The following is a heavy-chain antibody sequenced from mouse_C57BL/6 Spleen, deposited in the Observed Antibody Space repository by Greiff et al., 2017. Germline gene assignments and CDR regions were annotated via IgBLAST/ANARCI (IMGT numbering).Heavy chain of an antibody. CDR3: ARRGAGTGAWFAY. D-gene: IGHD4-1*01. CDR1: GYAFTNYL. CDR2: INTGGGGT. V-gene: IGHV1-54*01. J-gene: IGHJ3*01. Sequence: VQLQESGAELVRPGTSVKVSCKASGYAFTNYLIEWVKQRPGQGLEWIGVINTGGGGTNYNEKLKGKATLTADKSSSTAYMQLSSLTSEDSAVYFCARRGAGTGAWFAYWGQGTLVTVSA.